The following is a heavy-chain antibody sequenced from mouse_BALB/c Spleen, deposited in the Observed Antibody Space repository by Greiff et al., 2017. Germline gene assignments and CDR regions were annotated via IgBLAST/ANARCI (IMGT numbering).Heavy chain of an antibody. D-gene: IGHD1-1*01. CDR2: ISSGSSTI. CDR1: GFTFSSFG. Sequence: EVKVVESGGGLVQPGGSRKLSCAASGFTFSSFGMHWVRQAPEKGLERVAYISSGSSTIYYADTVKGRFTISRDNPKNTLFLQMTSLRSEDTAMYYCAIYYYGSEFAYWGQGTLVTVSA. CDR3: AIYYYGSEFAY. J-gene: IGHJ3*01. V-gene: IGHV5-17*02.